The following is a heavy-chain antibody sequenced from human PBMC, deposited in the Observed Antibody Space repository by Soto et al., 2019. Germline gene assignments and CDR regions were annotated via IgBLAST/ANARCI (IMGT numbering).Heavy chain of an antibody. CDR2: ITGTVGTK. V-gene: IGHV3-23*01. Sequence: EVQLLESGGGLVQPGGSLRLSCAASGFTFSNFAMSWVRQSPGKGLEWVAAITGTVGTKYYAEYVKGSFTISSDNSKNTLNMQMNRTRAEVTAFYFCGITVIVTTPGGRGTLVTVSS. J-gene: IGHJ5*02. CDR3: GITVIVTTP. CDR1: GFTFSNFA. D-gene: IGHD3-16*02.